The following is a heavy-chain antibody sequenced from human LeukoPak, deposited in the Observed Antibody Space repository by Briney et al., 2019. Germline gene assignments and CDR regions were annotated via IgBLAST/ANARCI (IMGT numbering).Heavy chain of an antibody. V-gene: IGHV4-39*01. D-gene: IGHD4-17*01. Sequence: SETLSPTCTVSGGSISSSSYYWGWIRQPPGKGLEWIGSIYYSGSTYYNPSLKSRVTISVDTSKNQFSLKLSSVTAADTAVYYCARLTTVIHGVFDYWGQGTLVTVSS. J-gene: IGHJ4*02. CDR2: IYYSGST. CDR1: GGSISSSSYY. CDR3: ARLTTVIHGVFDY.